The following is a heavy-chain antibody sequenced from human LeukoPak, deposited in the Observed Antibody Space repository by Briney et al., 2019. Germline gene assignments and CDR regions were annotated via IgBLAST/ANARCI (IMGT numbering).Heavy chain of an antibody. J-gene: IGHJ4*02. CDR3: ARGVLTVYYFDY. V-gene: IGHV3-53*01. D-gene: IGHD4-23*01. Sequence: GGSLRLSCAASGFTVSSNYMSWVRQAPGKGLEWVSVIYSGGSTYYADSVKGRFTISRDNSKNTLYLQMNSLRAEDTAVYYCARGVLTVYYFDYWGQGTLVTVSS. CDR2: IYSGGST. CDR1: GFTVSSNY.